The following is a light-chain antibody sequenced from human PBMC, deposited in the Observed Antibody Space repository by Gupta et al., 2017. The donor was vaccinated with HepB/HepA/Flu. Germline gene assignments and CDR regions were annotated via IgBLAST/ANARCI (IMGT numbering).Light chain of an antibody. CDR3: QYYDPSDQV. CDR2: DDN. Sequence: NFMLTQPHSVSESPGKTVTISCARSSDDITRNYVQWYQQRPGSAPTTVIYDDNQRPSGVPDRFSGSIDRSSNSASLTISGLQTEDDAYYYCQYYDPSDQVFGTGTKVTVL. CDR1: SDDITRNY. J-gene: IGLJ1*01. V-gene: IGLV6-57*03.